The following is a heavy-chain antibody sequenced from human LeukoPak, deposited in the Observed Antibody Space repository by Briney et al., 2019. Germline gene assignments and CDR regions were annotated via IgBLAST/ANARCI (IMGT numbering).Heavy chain of an antibody. D-gene: IGHD6-13*01. V-gene: IGHV4-31*03. CDR2: IYYSGST. Sequence: SETLSLTCTVSGGSISSGGYYWSWIRQHPGKGLEWIGYIYYSGSTYYNPSLKSRVTISVDTSKNQFSLKLSSVTAADTAVYYCARWVAAAGGFDYWGQGTLVTVSS. J-gene: IGHJ4*02. CDR3: ARWVAAAGGFDY. CDR1: GGSISSGGYY.